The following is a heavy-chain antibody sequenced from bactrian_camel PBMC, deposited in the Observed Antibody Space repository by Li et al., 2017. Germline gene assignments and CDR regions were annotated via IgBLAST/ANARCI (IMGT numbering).Heavy chain of an antibody. J-gene: IGHJ4*01. CDR2: IYSDGSRT. CDR3: VSLEAGYNWHKC. CDR1: GFTFGHYY. D-gene: IGHD8*01. V-gene: IGHV3S6*01. Sequence: QVQLVESGGGLVQPGGSLTLSCVASGFTFGHYYMNWVRQAPGKGLEWVSTIYSDGSRTYYVDSVKGRFAISRDNAQNMVYLQANSLNPEDTAMYYCVSLEAGYNWHKCWGPGTQVTVS.